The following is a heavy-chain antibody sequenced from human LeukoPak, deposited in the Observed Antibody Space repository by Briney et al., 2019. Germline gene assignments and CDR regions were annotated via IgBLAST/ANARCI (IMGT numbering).Heavy chain of an antibody. Sequence: GGSLRLSCAASGFTFSSYSMNWVRQAPGKGLEWVSYISSSSSTIYYADSVEGRITISRDNAKNSLYLQMNSLRAEDTAVYYCARDIWGTAMAPNWFDPWGQGTLVTVSS. D-gene: IGHD5-18*01. V-gene: IGHV3-48*01. CDR1: GFTFSSYS. J-gene: IGHJ5*02. CDR3: ARDIWGTAMAPNWFDP. CDR2: ISSSSSTI.